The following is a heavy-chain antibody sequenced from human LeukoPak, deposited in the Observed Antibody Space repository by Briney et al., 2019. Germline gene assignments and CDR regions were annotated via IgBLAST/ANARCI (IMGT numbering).Heavy chain of an antibody. V-gene: IGHV3-23*01. CDR3: AKRVDY. CDR2: ITDSGRKT. Sequence: GGSLRLSCAASGLTFSNYAMNWVRQASGRGLEWVSGITDSGRKTYYADSVKGRFSISRDNSKNTLYLQMNSLRAEDTAVYYCAKRVDYWGQGTLVTDSS. CDR1: GLTFSNYA. J-gene: IGHJ4*02.